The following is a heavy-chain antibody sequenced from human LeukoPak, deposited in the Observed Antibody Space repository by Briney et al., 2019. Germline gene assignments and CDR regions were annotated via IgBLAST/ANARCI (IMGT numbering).Heavy chain of an antibody. J-gene: IGHJ4*02. D-gene: IGHD2-15*01. V-gene: IGHV4-38-2*02. CDR2: IFHSGSV. CDR3: ARVVASTSIDS. Sequence: SETLSLTCTVSAYSISSGYFWGWIRQPPGKGPEWIGSIFHSGSVYYNPSLQSRVTISVDTSMNRFSLKLTSVTAADTALYYCARVVASTSIDSWGQGTLVTVSS. CDR1: AYSISSGYF.